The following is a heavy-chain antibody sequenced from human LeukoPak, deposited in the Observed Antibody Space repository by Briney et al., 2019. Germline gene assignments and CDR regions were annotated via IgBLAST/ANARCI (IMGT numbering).Heavy chain of an antibody. CDR3: AKDETVVPAAIGD. CDR1: GFTFDAYA. Sequence: GGSLRLSCTASGFTFDAYAMHWVRQAPGKGLEWVSGISWNSGSIGYADSVKGRFTISRDNAKNSLYLQMNSLRAEDTALYYCAKDETVVPAAIGDWGQGTLVTVSS. D-gene: IGHD2-2*02. V-gene: IGHV3-9*01. CDR2: ISWNSGSI. J-gene: IGHJ4*02.